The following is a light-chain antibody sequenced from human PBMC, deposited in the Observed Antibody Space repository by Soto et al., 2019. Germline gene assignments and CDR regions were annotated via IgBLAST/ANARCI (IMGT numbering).Light chain of an antibody. CDR2: TNN. V-gene: IGLV1-47*02. CDR1: RPSIGSNH. Sequence: QAVVTQPPSASGTPGQRVTISCSGSRPSIGSNHVYWYQQLPGMAPKLLIYTNNQRPSGVPDRFSASKSGTSASLAISGLRSEDEADYYCAAWDDGLDGRVVFGGGTQLTVL. J-gene: IGLJ2*01. CDR3: AAWDDGLDGRVV.